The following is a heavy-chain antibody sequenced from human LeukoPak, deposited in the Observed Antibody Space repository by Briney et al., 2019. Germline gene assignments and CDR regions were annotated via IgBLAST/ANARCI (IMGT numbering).Heavy chain of an antibody. V-gene: IGHV3-23*01. CDR3: AKHSGYTYEYYFDY. D-gene: IGHD5-12*01. CDR2: ISGSGGTT. J-gene: IGHJ4*02. Sequence: GGSLRLSCAASGFTFSRYAMSWVRQAPGKGLEWVSSISGSGGTTYYADSVKGRLTVSRDNSKNTLYLQMNSLRAEDTAVYYCAKHSGYTYEYYFDYWGQGTLVTVSS. CDR1: GFTFSRYA.